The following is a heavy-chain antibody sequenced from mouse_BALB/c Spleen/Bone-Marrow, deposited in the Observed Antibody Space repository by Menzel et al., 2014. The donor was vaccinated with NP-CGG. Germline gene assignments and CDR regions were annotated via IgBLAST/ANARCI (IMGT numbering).Heavy chain of an antibody. CDR2: INPDSSTI. Sequence: DVKLQESGGGLVQPGGSLKLSCAASGFDFSRYWMSWVRQAPGKGLEWIGEINPDSSTINYTPSLKDKFIISRDNAKKTLYLQMSKGRSEDTALYYCARLGYYGARDYWGQGTSVTVSS. CDR3: ARLGYYGARDY. D-gene: IGHD1-1*01. J-gene: IGHJ4*01. CDR1: GFDFSRYW. V-gene: IGHV4-1*02.